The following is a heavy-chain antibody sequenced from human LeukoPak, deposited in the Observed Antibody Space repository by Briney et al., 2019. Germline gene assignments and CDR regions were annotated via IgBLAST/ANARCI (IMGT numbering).Heavy chain of an antibody. D-gene: IGHD2-2*01. Sequence: PSETLSLTCTVSGYSISSGYYWGWIRQPPGKGLEWIGSIYHSGSTYYNPSLKSRVTISVDTSKNQFSLKLSSVTAADTAVYYCATQPVLPAAKEWGPGTLVTVSS. V-gene: IGHV4-38-2*02. CDR3: ATQPVLPAAKE. J-gene: IGHJ4*02. CDR1: GYSISSGYY. CDR2: IYHSGST.